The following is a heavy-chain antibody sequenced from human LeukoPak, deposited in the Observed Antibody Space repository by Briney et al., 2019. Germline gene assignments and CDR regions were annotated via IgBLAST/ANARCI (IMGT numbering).Heavy chain of an antibody. J-gene: IGHJ6*02. CDR1: GGSISSGGYC. Sequence: SQTLSLTCTVSGGSISSGGYCWSWIRQHPGKGREWIGYIYYSGSTYYNPSLKSRVTISVDTSKNQFSLKLSSVTAAYTAVYDCARPIVRGSSNNGMDDWGQGTTVTVSS. CDR2: IYYSGST. D-gene: IGHD3-10*02. V-gene: IGHV4-31*03. CDR3: ARPIVRGSSNNGMDD.